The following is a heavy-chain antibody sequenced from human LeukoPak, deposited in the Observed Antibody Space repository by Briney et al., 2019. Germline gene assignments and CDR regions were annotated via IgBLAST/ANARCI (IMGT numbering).Heavy chain of an antibody. V-gene: IGHV1-69*13. Sequence: SVKVSCKASGGTFSSYAISWVRQAPGQGLEWMGGIIPIFGTANYAQKSQGRVTITADESTSTAYMELSSLRSEDTAVYYCARGSPIYDSSGLFDYWGQGTLVTVSS. J-gene: IGHJ4*02. D-gene: IGHD3-22*01. CDR2: IIPIFGTA. CDR3: ARGSPIYDSSGLFDY. CDR1: GGTFSSYA.